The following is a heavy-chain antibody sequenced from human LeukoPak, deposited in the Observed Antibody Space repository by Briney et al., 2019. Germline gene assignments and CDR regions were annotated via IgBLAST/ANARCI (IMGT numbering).Heavy chain of an antibody. Sequence: SETLSLTCAVSGGSIRSNNHYWGWIRQPPVKGLEWIGNIYFNGNIAYNPSLQSRVTISVDTSKNQFSLKLSSVTAADTAVYYCARTLPGGSGSYPTIDDAFDIWGQGTMVTVSS. CDR1: GGSIRSNNHY. J-gene: IGHJ3*02. CDR3: ARTLPGGSGSYPTIDDAFDI. V-gene: IGHV4-39*07. D-gene: IGHD3-10*01. CDR2: IYFNGNI.